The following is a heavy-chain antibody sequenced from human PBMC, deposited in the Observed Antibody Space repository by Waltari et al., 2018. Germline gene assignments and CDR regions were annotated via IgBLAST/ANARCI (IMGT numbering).Heavy chain of an antibody. J-gene: IGHJ6*02. D-gene: IGHD2-8*02. Sequence: QVQLVQSGAEVKKPGASVKVSCKASGYTFTGYYMHWVRQAPGQGLEWMGRINPNSGGTNYEQKFQGRVTMTRDTSISTAYMELSRLRSDDTAVYYCARDGLVVYIYGMDVWGQGTTVTVSS. V-gene: IGHV1-2*06. CDR3: ARDGLVVYIYGMDV. CDR1: GYTFTGYY. CDR2: INPNSGGT.